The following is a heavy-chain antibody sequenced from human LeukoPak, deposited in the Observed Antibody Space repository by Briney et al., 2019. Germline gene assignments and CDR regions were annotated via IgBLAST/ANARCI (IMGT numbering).Heavy chain of an antibody. Sequence: ASVKVSCKASGGTFSSYAISWVRQAPGQGLEWMGGIIPIFGTANYAQKLQGRVTITTDESTSTAYMELSSLRSEDTAGYYCARDKGDSSSWYPQELDYWGQGTLVTVSS. CDR1: GGTFSSYA. D-gene: IGHD6-13*01. V-gene: IGHV1-69*05. J-gene: IGHJ4*02. CDR2: IIPIFGTA. CDR3: ARDKGDSSSWYPQELDY.